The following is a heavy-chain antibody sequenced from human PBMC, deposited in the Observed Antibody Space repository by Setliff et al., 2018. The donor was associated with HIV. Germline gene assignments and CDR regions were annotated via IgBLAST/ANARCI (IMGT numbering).Heavy chain of an antibody. CDR3: ARGWICRGGSCYPHYYYYMDV. Sequence: VASVKVSCKASGGTFSSFGISWVRQAPGQGLEWMGGIIPRFGTANYAQKFQGRVTITADEPTSTAYMELSSLRSDDTAVYYCARGWICRGGSCYPHYYYYMDVWGKGTTVTVSS. D-gene: IGHD2-15*01. J-gene: IGHJ6*03. V-gene: IGHV1-69*13. CDR2: IIPRFGTA. CDR1: GGTFSSFG.